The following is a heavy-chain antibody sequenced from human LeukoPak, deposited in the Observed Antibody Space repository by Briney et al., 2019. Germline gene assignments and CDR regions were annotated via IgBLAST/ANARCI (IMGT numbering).Heavy chain of an antibody. J-gene: IGHJ4*02. V-gene: IGHV3-30*03. CDR2: ISNDATKK. D-gene: IGHD3-10*01. CDR1: GFTFSTYA. Sequence: GGSLRLSCAASGFTFSTYAMHWVRQAPGKGLEWVAVISNDATKKYYADSVKGRSTISRDNSERTLYLQMNSLRAEDTAVYYCARCGYYGSGSYRFDYWGQGTLVTVSS. CDR3: ARCGYYGSGSYRFDY.